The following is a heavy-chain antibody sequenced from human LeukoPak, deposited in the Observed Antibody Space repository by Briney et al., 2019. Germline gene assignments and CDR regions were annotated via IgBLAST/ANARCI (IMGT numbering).Heavy chain of an antibody. CDR2: INHSGST. D-gene: IGHD2-15*01. CDR1: GGSISSYS. V-gene: IGHV4-34*01. Sequence: SETLSLTCTVSGGSISSYSWSWIRQPPGKGLEWIGEINHSGSTNYNPSLKSRVTISVDTSKNQFSLKLSSVTAADTAVYYCARGDPQNIVVVVAATSSSWFDPWGQGTLVTVSS. J-gene: IGHJ5*02. CDR3: ARGDPQNIVVVVAATSSSWFDP.